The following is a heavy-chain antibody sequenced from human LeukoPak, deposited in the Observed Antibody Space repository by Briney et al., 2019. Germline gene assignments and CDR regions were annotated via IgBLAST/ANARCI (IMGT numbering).Heavy chain of an antibody. CDR3: ARDRRRDLLHAFDI. V-gene: IGHV4-59*01. CDR2: IDYSGST. CDR1: GGTISNYY. D-gene: IGHD1-26*01. Sequence: SETLSLTCTVSGGTISNYYWSWIRQPPGKGLEWIAYIDYSGSTNYNPSLKSRVTISVDASKNQFSLNLRSVTPADTAVYYCARDRRRDLLHAFDIWGQGTIVTVSS. J-gene: IGHJ3*02.